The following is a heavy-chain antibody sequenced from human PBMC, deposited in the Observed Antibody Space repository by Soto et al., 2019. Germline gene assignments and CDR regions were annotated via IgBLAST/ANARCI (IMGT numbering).Heavy chain of an antibody. CDR2: IYYSGST. J-gene: IGHJ6*03. D-gene: IGHD3-16*02. CDR1: GGSISSYY. V-gene: IGHV4-59*01. CDR3: ARGTNDYIWGSYRVRPYYYYYMDV. Sequence: PSETLSLTCTVSGGSISSYYWSWIRQPPGKGLEWIGYIYYSGSTNYNPSLKSRVTISVDTSKNQFSLKLSSVTAADTAVYYCARGTNDYIWGSYRVRPYYYYYMDVWGKGTTVTVSS.